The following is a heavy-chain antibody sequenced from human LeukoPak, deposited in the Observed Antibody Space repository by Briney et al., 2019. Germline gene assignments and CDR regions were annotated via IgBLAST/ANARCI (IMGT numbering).Heavy chain of an antibody. Sequence: SVKVSCKASGGTFSSYAISWVRQAPGQGLEWMGGIIPIFGTANYAQKFQGRVTLTTDTSTSTAYMELGSLRSDDTAVYYCARDRGSLAVDDSRTSDFWGQGTLVTVSS. D-gene: IGHD6-19*01. CDR2: IIPIFGTA. CDR3: ARDRGSLAVDDSRTSDF. V-gene: IGHV1-69*05. CDR1: GGTFSSYA. J-gene: IGHJ4*02.